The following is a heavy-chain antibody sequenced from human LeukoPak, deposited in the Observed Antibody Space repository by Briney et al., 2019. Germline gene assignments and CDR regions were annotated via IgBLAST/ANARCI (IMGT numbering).Heavy chain of an antibody. J-gene: IGHJ4*02. D-gene: IGHD6-13*01. CDR2: IWYDGSNK. CDR3: ARDNSSWDFDY. Sequence: QPGGSLRLSCAASGFTFSSYGMSWVRQAPGKGLEWVAVIWYDGSNKYYADSVKGRFTISRDNSKNTLYLQMNSLRAEDTAVYYCARDNSSWDFDYWGQGTLVTVSS. V-gene: IGHV3-33*08. CDR1: GFTFSSYG.